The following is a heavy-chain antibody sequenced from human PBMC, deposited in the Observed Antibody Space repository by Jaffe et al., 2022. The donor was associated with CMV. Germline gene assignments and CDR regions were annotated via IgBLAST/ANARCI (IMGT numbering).Heavy chain of an antibody. CDR1: GYTFTKYA. CDR2: NSIYNGNT. CDR3: ARETAMSGTLHMDV. Sequence: QVQLVQSGAEVKKPGASVKVSCQASGYTFTKYAINWVRQAPGQGLEFMGWNSIYNGNTNYAQKFQGRVTMTRDTSTSTAYMELRSLGSDDTAVYYCARETAMSGTLHMDVWGTGTTVTVSS. V-gene: IGHV1-18*01. J-gene: IGHJ6*03. D-gene: IGHD3-3*01.